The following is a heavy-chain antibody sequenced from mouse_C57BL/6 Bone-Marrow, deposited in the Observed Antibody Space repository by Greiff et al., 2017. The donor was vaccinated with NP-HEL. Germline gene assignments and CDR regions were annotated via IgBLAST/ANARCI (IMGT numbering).Heavy chain of an antibody. V-gene: IGHV1-5*01. Sequence: EVQLQQSGTVLARPGASVKMSCKTSGYTFTSYWMHWVKQRPGQGLEWIGAIYPGNSDTSYNQKFKGKAKLTAVTSASTAYMELSSLTNEDSAVYYCTREVYYYGSSSYAMDYWGQGTSVTVSS. CDR2: IYPGNSDT. D-gene: IGHD1-1*01. CDR3: TREVYYYGSSSYAMDY. CDR1: GYTFTSYW. J-gene: IGHJ4*01.